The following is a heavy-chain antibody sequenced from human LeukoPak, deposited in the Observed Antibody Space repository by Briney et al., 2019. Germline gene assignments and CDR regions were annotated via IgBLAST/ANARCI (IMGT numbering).Heavy chain of an antibody. V-gene: IGHV1-18*01. CDR3: ARGGLPWAVAGTVTHFDY. Sequence: GASVKVSYKASGYTFTSYGISWVRQAPGQGLEWMGWISAYNGNTNYAQKLQGRVTMTTDTSTSTAYMELRSLRSDDTAVYYCARGGLPWAVAGTVTHFDYWGQGTLVTVSS. CDR1: GYTFTSYG. CDR2: ISAYNGNT. D-gene: IGHD6-19*01. J-gene: IGHJ4*02.